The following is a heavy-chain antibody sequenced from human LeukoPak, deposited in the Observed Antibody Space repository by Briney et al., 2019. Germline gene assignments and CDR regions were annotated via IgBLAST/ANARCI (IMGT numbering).Heavy chain of an antibody. D-gene: IGHD3-10*01. V-gene: IGHV1-2*02. CDR3: ARAKYGLGMVRGNEYYFDY. Sequence: VASVKVSCKASGYTFTGYYMHWVRQAPGQGLEWMGWINPNSGGTNYAQKFQGRVTMTRDTSISTAYMELSRLRSDDTAVYYCARAKYGLGMVRGNEYYFDYWGQGTLVTVSS. CDR1: GYTFTGYY. CDR2: INPNSGGT. J-gene: IGHJ4*02.